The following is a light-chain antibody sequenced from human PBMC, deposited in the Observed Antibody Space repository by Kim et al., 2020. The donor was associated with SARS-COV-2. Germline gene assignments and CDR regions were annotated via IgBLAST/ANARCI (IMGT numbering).Light chain of an antibody. CDR1: SLRSYY. CDR2: AKT. Sequence: LGQTVRITYQGDSLRSYYASWYQQKPGQAPLLVIYAKTNRPSGIPDRFSGSSSGNTASLTITGAQAEDEADYYCFSRDTDGPHNYVFGTGTKVTVL. V-gene: IGLV3-19*01. CDR3: FSRDTDGPHNYV. J-gene: IGLJ1*01.